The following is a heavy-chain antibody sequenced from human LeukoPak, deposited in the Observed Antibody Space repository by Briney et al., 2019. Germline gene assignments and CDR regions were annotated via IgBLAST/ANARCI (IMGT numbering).Heavy chain of an antibody. CDR2: ISSSGTTI. J-gene: IGHJ4*02. V-gene: IGHV3-48*03. CDR1: GFTFSNYE. D-gene: IGHD2-15*01. Sequence: PDGSLPVTRAACGFTFSNYEINWVRQAPGKGLEWVSYISSSGTTIYCAETRFTITRDNAKNSLYLLMNSLRAEDTAIYYCARGYCSGGNCYGGDYWGQGTLVTVSS. CDR3: ARGYCSGGNCYGGDY.